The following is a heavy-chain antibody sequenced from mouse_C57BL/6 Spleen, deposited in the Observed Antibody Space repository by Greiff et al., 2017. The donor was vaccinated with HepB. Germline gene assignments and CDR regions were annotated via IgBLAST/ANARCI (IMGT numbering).Heavy chain of an antibody. CDR3: ERDPLYGSSSYWYFDD. CDR1: GFTFSSYA. V-gene: IGHV5-4*01. D-gene: IGHD1-1*01. Sequence: VQLKESGGGLVKPGGSLKLSCAASGFTFSSYAMSWVRQTPEKRLEWVATISDGGSYTYYPDNVKGRFTISRDNAKNNLYLQMSHLKSEDTDMYYCERDPLYGSSSYWYFDDWGTGTTVTVSS. CDR2: ISDGGSYT. J-gene: IGHJ1*03.